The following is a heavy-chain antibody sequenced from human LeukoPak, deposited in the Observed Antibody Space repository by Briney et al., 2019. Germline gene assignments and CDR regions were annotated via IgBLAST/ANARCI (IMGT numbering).Heavy chain of an antibody. CDR2: KYYRSKWYN. Sequence: SQTLSLTCAISGDSVSSNSAAWNWIRQSPSRGLEWLGRKYYRSKWYNDYAVSVKSRITINPDTSKNQFSLQLNSVTPEDTAVYYCARGTTPTAGDYSSSWYRIRYWYFDLWGRGTLVTVSS. CDR1: GDSVSSNSAA. V-gene: IGHV6-1*01. J-gene: IGHJ2*01. CDR3: ARGTTPTAGDYSSSWYRIRYWYFDL. D-gene: IGHD6-13*01.